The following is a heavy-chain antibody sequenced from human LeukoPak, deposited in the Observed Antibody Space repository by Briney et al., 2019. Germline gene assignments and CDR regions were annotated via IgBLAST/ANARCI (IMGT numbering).Heavy chain of an antibody. D-gene: IGHD5-18*01. CDR1: GGSFSGYY. Sequence: SETLSLTCAVYGGSFSGYYWSWIRQPPGKGLEWIGEINHSGSTNYNPSLKSRVTISVDTSKNQFSLKLSSVTAADTAVYYCARYNVDTAMAYFDYWGQGTLVTVSS. CDR2: INHSGST. J-gene: IGHJ4*02. CDR3: ARYNVDTAMAYFDY. V-gene: IGHV4-34*01.